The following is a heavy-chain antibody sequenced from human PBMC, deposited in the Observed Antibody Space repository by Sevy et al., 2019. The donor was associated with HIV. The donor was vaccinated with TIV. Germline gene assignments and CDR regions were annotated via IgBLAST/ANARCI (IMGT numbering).Heavy chain of an antibody. J-gene: IGHJ5*02. CDR3: ARDPDWGALDR. CDR1: GFTFSDFW. Sequence: GGPLRLSCEVSGFTFSDFWMTWVRQSPGKGLEWVAYMNQHGTHINLLDSVRGRFTISRDNAKNSLYLQMDSLRAEDTAIYYCARDPDWGALDRWGQGTLVTVSS. D-gene: IGHD7-27*01. V-gene: IGHV3-7*01. CDR2: MNQHGTHI.